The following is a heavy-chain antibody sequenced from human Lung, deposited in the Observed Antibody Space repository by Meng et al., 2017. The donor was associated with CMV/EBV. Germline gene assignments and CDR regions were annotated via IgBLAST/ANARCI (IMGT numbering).Heavy chain of an antibody. V-gene: IGHV3-30*04. CDR2: ISPDGSKK. CDR1: GFPFLDYS. J-gene: IGHJ4*02. CDR3: ARDMFAWAVPSTPLQY. Sequence: SGFPFLDYSLHWVRQAPGKGLEWVALISPDGSKKSYGDSVKGRFIVSRDNPKNTVYLQMSSLRADDTAVYFCARDMFAWAVPSTPLQYWGQGTLVTVSS. D-gene: IGHD3-10*02.